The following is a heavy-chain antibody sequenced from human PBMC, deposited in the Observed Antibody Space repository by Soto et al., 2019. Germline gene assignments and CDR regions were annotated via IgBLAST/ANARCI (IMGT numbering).Heavy chain of an antibody. V-gene: IGHV1-3*01. D-gene: IGHD5-18*01. Sequence: GASVKVSCKASGYTFTSYAMHWVRQAPGQRLEWMGWINAGNGNTKYSQKFQGRVTITRDTSASTAYMELSSLRSEDTAVYYCARDGIFGPVRGYSYGLYDYWGQGTLVTVSS. J-gene: IGHJ4*02. CDR2: INAGNGNT. CDR3: ARDGIFGPVRGYSYGLYDY. CDR1: GYTFTSYA.